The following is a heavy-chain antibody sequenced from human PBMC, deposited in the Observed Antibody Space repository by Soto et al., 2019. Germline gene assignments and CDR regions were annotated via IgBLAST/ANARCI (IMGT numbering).Heavy chain of an antibody. V-gene: IGHV3-23*01. CDR1: GFTFSSYA. J-gene: IGHJ4*02. Sequence: GGSLRLSCAASGFTFSSYAMSWVRQAPGEGLEWVSGVSDTGGSTYYADSVKGRFTISRDNSKNTLYLQMNSLRGEDTAVYYCVKRGIVVGTSNPIFDSWGQGTLVTVSS. CDR3: VKRGIVVGTSNPIFDS. D-gene: IGHD3-22*01. CDR2: VSDTGGST.